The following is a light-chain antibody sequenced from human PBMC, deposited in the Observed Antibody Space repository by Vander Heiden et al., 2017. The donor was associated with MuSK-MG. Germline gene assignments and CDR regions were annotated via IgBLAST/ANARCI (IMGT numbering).Light chain of an antibody. CDR1: SSNIGSNY. CDR2: RNN. CDR3: AAWDDSLSGWV. J-gene: IGLJ3*02. V-gene: IGLV1-47*03. Sequence: QSVLTQPPSASGTPGQRVTISCSGSSSNIGSNYVYWYQQLPGTAPNLLIYRNNQRPSGVPDRFSGSKSGTSASLAISGLWSEDEADYYCAAWDDSLSGWVFGGGTKLTVL.